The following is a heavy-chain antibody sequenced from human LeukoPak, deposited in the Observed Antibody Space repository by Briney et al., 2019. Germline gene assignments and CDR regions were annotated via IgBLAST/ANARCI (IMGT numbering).Heavy chain of an antibody. D-gene: IGHD2-15*01. CDR1: GFTFSSHW. V-gene: IGHV3-74*01. CDR3: ARGGLFKYFFDY. Sequence: PGGSLRLSCAASGFTFSSHWMHWVRQAPGKGLVWVSRINTDGRSTDYADSVKGRFTISRDNAKNMLYLQMNSLRAEDTAVYYCARGGLFKYFFDYWGQGTPVTVSS. CDR2: INTDGRST. J-gene: IGHJ4*02.